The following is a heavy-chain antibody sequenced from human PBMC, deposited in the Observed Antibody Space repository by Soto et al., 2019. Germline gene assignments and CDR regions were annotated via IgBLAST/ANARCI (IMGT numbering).Heavy chain of an antibody. CDR2: INHSGST. D-gene: IGHD3-10*01. CDR1: GGSFSGYY. Sequence: SETLSLTCAVYGGSFSGYYWSWIRQPPGKGLEWIGEINHSGSTNYNPSLKSRVTISVDTSKNQLSLKLSSVTAADTAVYYCASLGGGSGSSVQRLYYYYGMDVWGQGTTVTVSS. V-gene: IGHV4-34*01. J-gene: IGHJ6*02. CDR3: ASLGGGSGSSVQRLYYYYGMDV.